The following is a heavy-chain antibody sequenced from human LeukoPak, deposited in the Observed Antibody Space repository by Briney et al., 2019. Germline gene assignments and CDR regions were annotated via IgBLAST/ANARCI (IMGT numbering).Heavy chain of an antibody. Sequence: GGSLRLSCAASGFTFSSYSMNWVRQAPGKGLEWVSSISSSSSYIYYADSVKGRFTISRDNAKNSLYLQTNSLRAEDTAVYYCARDFGREATGAFDIWGQGTMVTVSS. CDR1: GFTFSSYS. D-gene: IGHD3/OR15-3a*01. V-gene: IGHV3-21*01. J-gene: IGHJ3*02. CDR3: ARDFGREATGAFDI. CDR2: ISSSSSYI.